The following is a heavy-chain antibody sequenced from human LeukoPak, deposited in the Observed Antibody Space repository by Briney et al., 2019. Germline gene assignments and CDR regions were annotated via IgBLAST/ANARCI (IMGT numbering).Heavy chain of an antibody. CDR1: GGSFSEYI. D-gene: IGHD6-13*01. CDR2: INYWGST. Sequence: SETLSLTCVVDGGSFSEYIWNWIRQSPGKGLEWIGEINYWGSTKYNPSLKSRVTISLDTSKIQFSLHLKSVTAADTAVYYCARDRGAAAGRFDYWGRGTLVTVSS. J-gene: IGHJ4*02. CDR3: ARDRGAAAGRFDY. V-gene: IGHV4-34*01.